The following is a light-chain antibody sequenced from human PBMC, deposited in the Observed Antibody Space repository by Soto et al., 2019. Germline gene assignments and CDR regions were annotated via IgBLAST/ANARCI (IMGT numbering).Light chain of an antibody. CDR1: QGISSW. J-gene: IGKJ3*01. Sequence: DIQRTQSPSSVCASVGGRATVACRASQGISSWLAWYQQKPGKAPKLLIYAASTLQSGAPSRFSGSGSGTDFTLTISSLQPEDFATYYCQQSYSMPLTFGPGTKVDIK. CDR2: AAS. CDR3: QQSYSMPLT. V-gene: IGKV1-12*01.